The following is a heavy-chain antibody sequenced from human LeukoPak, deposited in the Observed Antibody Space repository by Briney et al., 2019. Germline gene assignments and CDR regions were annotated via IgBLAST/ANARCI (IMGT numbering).Heavy chain of an antibody. J-gene: IGHJ4*02. V-gene: IGHV4-59*01. CDR3: AGAPYYYDSSGSYPFDY. CDR2: IYYSGST. D-gene: IGHD3-22*01. CDR1: GVSIRTYY. Sequence: SETLSLTCTVSGVSIRTYYWSWIRQPPGKGLEWLGYIYYSGSTNYNPSLKSRVTMSVDTSKNQFSLKLSSVTAADTAVYYCAGAPYYYDSSGSYPFDYWGQGTLVTVSS.